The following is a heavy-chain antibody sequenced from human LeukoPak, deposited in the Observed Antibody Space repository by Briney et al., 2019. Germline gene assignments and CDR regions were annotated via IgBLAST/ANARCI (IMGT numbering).Heavy chain of an antibody. CDR3: ARMGETVTPDLLDY. CDR2: ISAYNGNT. Sequence: GASVKVSCKASGYTFTSYGISWVRQAPGQGLEWMGWISAYNGNTNYAQKLQGRVTMTSDTSTSTAYMELRSLRSDDTAVYYCARMGETVTPDLLDYWGQGTLVTVSS. D-gene: IGHD4-17*01. CDR1: GYTFTSYG. J-gene: IGHJ4*02. V-gene: IGHV1-18*01.